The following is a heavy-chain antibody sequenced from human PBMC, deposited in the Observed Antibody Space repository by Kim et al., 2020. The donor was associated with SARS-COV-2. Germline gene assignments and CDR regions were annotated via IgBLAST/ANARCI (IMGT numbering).Heavy chain of an antibody. J-gene: IGHJ3*02. V-gene: IGHV4-39*01. CDR1: GGSISSSSYY. CDR2: IYYSGST. Sequence: SETLSLTCTVSGGSISSSSYYWGWIRQPPGKGLEWIGSIYYSGSTYYNPSLKSRVTISVDTSKNQFSLKRSSVTAADTAVYYCAGHERPWLGLGFTFGIWGQQTMVSVSS. CDR3: AGHERPWLGLGFTFGI. D-gene: IGHD6-19*01.